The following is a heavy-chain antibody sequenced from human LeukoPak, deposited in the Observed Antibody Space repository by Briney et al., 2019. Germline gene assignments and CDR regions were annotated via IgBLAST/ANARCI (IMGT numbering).Heavy chain of an antibody. J-gene: IGHJ3*02. V-gene: IGHV1-18*01. CDR1: GYTFTSYG. Sequence: ASVKVSCKASGYTFTSYGISWVRRAPGQGLEWMGCISAYNGNTNYAQKLQGRVTMTTDTSTSTAYMELSSLRSEDTAVYYCARDTTVTDAFDIWGQGTMVTVSS. CDR3: ARDTTVTDAFDI. D-gene: IGHD4-17*01. CDR2: ISAYNGNT.